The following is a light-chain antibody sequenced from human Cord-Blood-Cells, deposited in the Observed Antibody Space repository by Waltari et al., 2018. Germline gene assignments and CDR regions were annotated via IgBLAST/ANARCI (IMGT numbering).Light chain of an antibody. CDR2: DVS. CDR1: SSDVGRYAY. J-gene: IGLJ3*02. V-gene: IGLV2-14*01. CDR3: SSYTSSSTWV. Sequence: QSALTPPAAVSGPPGQSLTISCTGTSSDVGRYAYVPWYQPHPGKAPKLMIYDVSKRPAGVSNRFSGSKSGNTASLTISGLQAEDEADYYCSSYTSSSTWVFGGGTKLTVL.